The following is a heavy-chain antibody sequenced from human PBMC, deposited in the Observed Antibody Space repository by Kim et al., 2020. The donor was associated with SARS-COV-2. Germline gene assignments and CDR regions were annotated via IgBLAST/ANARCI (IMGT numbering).Heavy chain of an antibody. CDR3: VKDQRGYSYGRLYYYYGMDG. D-gene: IGHD5-18*01. V-gene: IGHV3-64D*09. J-gene: IGHJ6*02. Sequence: GGSLRLSCSVSGFTFSSYAMHWVRQAPGKGLEYVSAISSNGGSTYYADSVKGRFTISRDNSKNTLYLQMSSLRAEDTAVYYCVKDQRGYSYGRLYYYYGMDGWGQGTTVTVSS. CDR1: GFTFSSYA. CDR2: ISSNGGST.